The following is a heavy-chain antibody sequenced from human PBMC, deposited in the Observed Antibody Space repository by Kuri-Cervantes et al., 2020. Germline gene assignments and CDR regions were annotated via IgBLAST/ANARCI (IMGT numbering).Heavy chain of an antibody. CDR2: SNAGNGNT. V-gene: IGHV1-3*02. CDR1: GYTFTSYA. J-gene: IGHJ6*02. Sequence: SVKVSCKASGYTFTSYAMHWVRQAPGQRLEWMGWSNAGNGNTKYSQEFQGRVTITADKSTSTAYMELSSLRSEDTAVYYCARVYQPLLYTYYYYGMDVWGQGTTVTVSS. CDR3: ARVYQPLLYTYYYYGMDV. D-gene: IGHD2-2*02.